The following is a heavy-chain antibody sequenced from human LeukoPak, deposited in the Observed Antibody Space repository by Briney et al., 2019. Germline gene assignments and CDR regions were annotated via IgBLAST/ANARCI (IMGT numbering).Heavy chain of an antibody. D-gene: IGHD2-8*02. Sequence: SVKVSCKASGYTFTDYYMHWVRQAPGQGLEWMGGIIPIFGTSNYAQKFQGRVTITADESTSTAYMELSSLRSEDTAVYYCARSLVSEEVFTARTNWFDPWGQGTLVAVSS. V-gene: IGHV1-69*13. CDR3: ARSLVSEEVFTARTNWFDP. CDR1: GYTFTDYY. J-gene: IGHJ5*02. CDR2: IIPIFGTS.